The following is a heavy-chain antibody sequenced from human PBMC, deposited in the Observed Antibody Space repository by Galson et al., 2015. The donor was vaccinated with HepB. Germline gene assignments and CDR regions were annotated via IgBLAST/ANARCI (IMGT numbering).Heavy chain of an antibody. CDR2: ISAYNGNT. CDR3: ARDVAAAGPTDTNWFDP. D-gene: IGHD6-13*01. CDR1: GYTFTSYG. V-gene: IGHV1-18*04. Sequence: SVKVSCKASGYTFTSYGISWVRQAPGQGLEWMGWISAYNGNTNYAQKLQGRVTMTTDTSTSTAYMELRSLRSDDTAVYYCARDVAAAGPTDTNWFDPWGQGTLVTVSS. J-gene: IGHJ5*02.